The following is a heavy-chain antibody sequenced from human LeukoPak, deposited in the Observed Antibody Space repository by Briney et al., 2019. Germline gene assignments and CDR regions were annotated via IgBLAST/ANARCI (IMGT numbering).Heavy chain of an antibody. CDR1: GFTFSSYW. CDR3: ASWDLRGYSYGTLGY. CDR2: IHSDGAST. Sequence: PGGSLRLSCAASGFTFSSYWMHWVRQAPGKGLVWVSRIHSDGASTSYADSVKGRFTMSRDSAKNTLYLQMNSLRAEDTAVYYCASWDLRGYSYGTLGYWGQGTLVTVSS. D-gene: IGHD5-18*01. V-gene: IGHV3-74*01. J-gene: IGHJ4*02.